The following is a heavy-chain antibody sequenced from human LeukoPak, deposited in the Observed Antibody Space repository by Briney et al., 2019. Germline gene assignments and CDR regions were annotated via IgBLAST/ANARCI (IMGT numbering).Heavy chain of an antibody. Sequence: GASVKVSCKASGYTFTSYYMHWVRQAPGQGLEWMGIINPSGGSTSYAQKFQGRVTMTRDTSTSTVYMELSSLRSEDTAVYYCAREKWPVVIAIGEFDYWGQGTLVTVSS. CDR2: INPSGGST. V-gene: IGHV1-46*03. CDR1: GYTFTSYY. J-gene: IGHJ4*02. D-gene: IGHD2-21*01. CDR3: AREKWPVVIAIGEFDY.